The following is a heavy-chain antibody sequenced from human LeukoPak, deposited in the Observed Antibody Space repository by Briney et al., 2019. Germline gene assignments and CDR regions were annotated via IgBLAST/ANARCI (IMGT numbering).Heavy chain of an antibody. Sequence: SVKVSCKGSGGTFSSYAISWVRQAPGQGLEWMGGIIPIFGTANYAQKFQGRVTITADESTSTAYMELSSLRSEDTAVYYCASFGRVGWSGEPRYYWYFDLWGRGTLVTVSS. V-gene: IGHV1-69*13. CDR2: IIPIFGTA. CDR1: GGTFSSYA. J-gene: IGHJ2*01. D-gene: IGHD3-3*01. CDR3: ASFGRVGWSGEPRYYWYFDL.